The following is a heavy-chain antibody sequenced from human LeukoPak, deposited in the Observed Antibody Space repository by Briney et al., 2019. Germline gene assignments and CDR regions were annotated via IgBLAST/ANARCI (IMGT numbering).Heavy chain of an antibody. CDR2: INHSGST. Sequence: SETLSLTCAVYGGSFSGYYWSWIRQPPGKGLEWIGEINHSGSTNYNPSLKSRVTISVDTSKNQFSLKLSSVTAADTAVYYCARGRITIFWLPSTLDYWGQGTLVTVSS. V-gene: IGHV4-34*01. CDR3: ARGRITIFWLPSTLDY. CDR1: GGSFSGYY. D-gene: IGHD3-9*01. J-gene: IGHJ4*02.